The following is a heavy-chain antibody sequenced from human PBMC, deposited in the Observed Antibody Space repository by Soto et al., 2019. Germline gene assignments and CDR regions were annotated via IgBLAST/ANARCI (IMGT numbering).Heavy chain of an antibody. J-gene: IGHJ6*02. CDR1: GYTFTSYY. CDR3: ARDTVRGYCSSTSCESMGLNYYYGMDV. CDR2: INPSGGST. V-gene: IGHV1-46*01. D-gene: IGHD2-2*01. Sequence: QVQLVQSGAEVKKPGASVKVSCKASGYTFTSYYMHWVRQAPGQGLEWMGIINPSGGSTSYAQKFQGRVTMTRDTSKSTVYMELSSLRSEDTAVYYCARDTVRGYCSSTSCESMGLNYYYGMDVWGQGTTVTVSS.